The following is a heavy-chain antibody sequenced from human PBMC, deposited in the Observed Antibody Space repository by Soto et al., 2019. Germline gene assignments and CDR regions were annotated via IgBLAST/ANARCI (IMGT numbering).Heavy chain of an antibody. CDR3: ARDVAALSPGWFDP. V-gene: IGHV1-69*13. Sequence: SVKVSCKASGGTFSSYAISWVRQAPGQELEWMGGIIPIFGTANYAQKFQGRVTITADESTSTAYMELSRLRSEDTAVYYCARDVAALSPGWFDPWGQGTRVSVSS. J-gene: IGHJ5*02. D-gene: IGHD6-6*01. CDR2: IIPIFGTA. CDR1: GGTFSSYA.